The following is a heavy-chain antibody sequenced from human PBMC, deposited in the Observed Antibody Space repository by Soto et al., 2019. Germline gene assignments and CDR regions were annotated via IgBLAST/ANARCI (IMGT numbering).Heavy chain of an antibody. J-gene: IGHJ4*02. V-gene: IGHV2-5*02. CDR1: GFSLITSGVG. CDR3: AHTMAPRIFDS. Sequence: QITLKEAGPTLVKPTQTLTLTCSFSGFSLITSGVGVGWIRQPPGKALEWLALIYWDDDTGYSTSLRSRLTXTXATSRNQVVLTMTNMDPADTATYYCAHTMAPRIFDSWGQGTLVTVSS. CDR2: IYWDDDT.